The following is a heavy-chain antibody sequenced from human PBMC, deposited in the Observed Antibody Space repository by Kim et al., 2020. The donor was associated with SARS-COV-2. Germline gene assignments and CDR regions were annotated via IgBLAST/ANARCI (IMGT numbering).Heavy chain of an antibody. CDR3: ARDIVDFWSGPGYFDY. J-gene: IGHJ4*02. V-gene: IGHV1-3*01. Sequence: KFQGRVTSTRDTSAGTAYMELSSLRSEDTAVYYCARDIVDFWSGPGYFDYWGQGTLVTVSS. D-gene: IGHD3-3*01.